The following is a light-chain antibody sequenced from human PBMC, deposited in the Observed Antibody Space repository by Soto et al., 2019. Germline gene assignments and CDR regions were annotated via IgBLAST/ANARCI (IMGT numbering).Light chain of an antibody. V-gene: IGKV1-5*01. CDR2: EAS. Sequence: IQLTPSPSTLCAFVGDRVTLTCRASQSISRWLTWYQQKPGKAPKLLIYEASSLESGVPSRFSGSGSGTEFTLTISGLQPEDSATYYCQQYERYSTFGQGTKVDI. J-gene: IGKJ1*01. CDR3: QQYERYST. CDR1: QSISRW.